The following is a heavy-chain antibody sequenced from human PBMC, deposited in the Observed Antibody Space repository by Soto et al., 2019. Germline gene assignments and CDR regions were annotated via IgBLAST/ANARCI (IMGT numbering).Heavy chain of an antibody. Sequence: SETRSLTCTFSVGSISSFDYYWGCVLQPPWKGLEWIGYIYYSGSTYYNPSLRSRVTISVDTSKNQFSLKLSSVTAADTAVYYCARDSGTLTSELIPFDYWGQGTLVTVSS. V-gene: IGHV4-30-4*01. CDR1: VGSISSFDYY. CDR3: ARDSGTLTSELIPFDY. CDR2: IYYSGST. J-gene: IGHJ4*02. D-gene: IGHD1-7*01.